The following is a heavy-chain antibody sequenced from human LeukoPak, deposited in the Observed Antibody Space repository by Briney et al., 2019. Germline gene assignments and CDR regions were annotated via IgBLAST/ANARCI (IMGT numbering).Heavy chain of an antibody. CDR2: ISAYNGNT. CDR1: GYTFASYG. Sequence: ASVKVSCKTSGYTFASYGISWVRQAPGQRLEWIGWISAYNGNTNYAQKFQGRVTMTTGTSTSTAYMELRSLRSDDTAVYYCARDRVFVDTAIVSPIQYFDYWGQGTLVTVSS. J-gene: IGHJ4*02. V-gene: IGHV1-18*01. CDR3: ARDRVFVDTAIVSPIQYFDY. D-gene: IGHD5-18*01.